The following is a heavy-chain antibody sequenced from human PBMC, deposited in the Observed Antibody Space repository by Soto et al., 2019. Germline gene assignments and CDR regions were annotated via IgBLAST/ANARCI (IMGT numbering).Heavy chain of an antibody. V-gene: IGHV4-39*01. CDR3: ARGPSGDKVHY. CDR2: IFYSGST. D-gene: IGHD7-27*01. CDR1: GGSISSSSYY. Sequence: SETLSLPCTVSGGSISSSSYYWGWIRQPPGKGLEWIGSIFYSGSTYYNPSLKSRVTISVDTSKNQFSLKLTSVTAADTAVYYCARGPSGDKVHYWGQGALVTVS. J-gene: IGHJ4*02.